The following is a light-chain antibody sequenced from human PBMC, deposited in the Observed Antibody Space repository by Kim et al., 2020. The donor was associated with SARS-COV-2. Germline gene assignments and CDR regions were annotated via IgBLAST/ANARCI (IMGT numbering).Light chain of an antibody. CDR3: QQRRNWPLT. CDR1: QNINSN. V-gene: IGKV3-11*01. Sequence: LYPGERHTLSCRASQNINSNLGWYQQKPGQAPRLLIYDTSNRATGIPARFSGSGSGTDFTLTISSLEPEDFAVYYCQQRRNWPLTFGGGTKVDIK. CDR2: DTS. J-gene: IGKJ4*01.